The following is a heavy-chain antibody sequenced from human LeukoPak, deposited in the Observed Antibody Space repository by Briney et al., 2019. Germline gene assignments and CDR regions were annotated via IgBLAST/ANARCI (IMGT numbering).Heavy chain of an antibody. CDR2: ISYDGSNK. D-gene: IGHD4-17*01. CDR1: GFTFSSYG. Sequence: GGSLRLSCAASGFTFSSYGMHWVRQAPGKGLEWVAVISYDGSNKYYADSVKGRFTISRDNSKNTLYLQMNSLRAEDTAVYYCAKALNYGNFDYWGQGTLVTVSS. CDR3: AKALNYGNFDY. J-gene: IGHJ4*02. V-gene: IGHV3-30*18.